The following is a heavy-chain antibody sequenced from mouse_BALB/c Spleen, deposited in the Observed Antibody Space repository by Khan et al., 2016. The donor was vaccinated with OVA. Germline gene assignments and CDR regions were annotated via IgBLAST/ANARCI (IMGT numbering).Heavy chain of an antibody. J-gene: IGHJ3*01. D-gene: IGHD1-1*01. Sequence: EVELVESGGDLVKPGGSLKLSCAASGFTFSTYGMSWVRQTPDKRLEWVATVSTGGSYTYYQDSVKGRFTITRDNAKNTLYLQMSGLKSEDTAMFYCTRLAYCDGSEWFAYWGQGTLVTVSA. CDR3: TRLAYCDGSEWFAY. V-gene: IGHV5-6*01. CDR2: VSTGGSYT. CDR1: GFTFSTYG.